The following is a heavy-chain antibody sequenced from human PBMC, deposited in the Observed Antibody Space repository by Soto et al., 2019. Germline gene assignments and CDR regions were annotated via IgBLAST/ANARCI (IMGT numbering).Heavy chain of an antibody. CDR3: VRAGATDF. CDR2: ISDDGGST. V-gene: IGHV3-74*01. J-gene: IGHJ4*02. CDR1: GFTFSNYW. Sequence: EVQLVESGGGLVQPGGSLRLSGAASGFTFSNYWMHWVRQAPGKGLVWVSRISDDGGSTTYADSVKGRFTISRDNAKNMLYLQMHSLRAEDTAVYSCVRAGATDFWGPGTLVTVSS. D-gene: IGHD7-27*01.